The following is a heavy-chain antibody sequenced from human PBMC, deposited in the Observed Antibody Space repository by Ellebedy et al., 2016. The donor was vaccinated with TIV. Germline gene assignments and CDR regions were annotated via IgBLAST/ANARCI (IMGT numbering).Heavy chain of an antibody. J-gene: IGHJ2*01. D-gene: IGHD6-13*01. Sequence: PGGSLRLSCAASGFRFSIYDTYRVRQAPGRGLEWVAASGSGGDSYYADSVRGRFTISRDYAKSSLFLQMDSLRAGDTAVYFCVRGTQQPHNSCFEVWGRGTLVSVSS. CDR1: GFRFSIYD. CDR2: SGSGGDS. CDR3: VRGTQQPHNSCFEV. V-gene: IGHV3-13*01.